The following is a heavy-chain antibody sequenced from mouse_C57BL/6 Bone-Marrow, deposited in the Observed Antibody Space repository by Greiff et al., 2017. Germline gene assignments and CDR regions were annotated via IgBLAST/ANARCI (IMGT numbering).Heavy chain of an antibody. Sequence: EVQLHPSGPGLVKPSQSLSLTCSVTGYSIPSGYYWNWIRQFSGNKMEWMGYISYDGSNNYNPSLKNRIAITRDTSKNQFFLKLNSVTTEDTATYYCARDRLYYDYDAWYFDVWGTGTTVTVSS. CDR3: ARDRLYYDYDAWYFDV. V-gene: IGHV3-6*01. CDR1: GYSIPSGYY. J-gene: IGHJ1*03. D-gene: IGHD2-4*01. CDR2: ISYDGSN.